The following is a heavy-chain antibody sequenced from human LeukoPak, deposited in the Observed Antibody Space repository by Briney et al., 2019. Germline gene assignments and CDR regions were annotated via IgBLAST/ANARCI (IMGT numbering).Heavy chain of an antibody. Sequence: SETLSLTCTVSGGSISSYYWSWIRQPAGKGLEWIGSIYYSGSTYYNPSLKSRVTISVDKSKNQFSLKLSSVTAADTAVYYCARETFCSGGSCYSLYYMDVWGKGTTVTVSS. CDR2: IYYSGST. CDR3: ARETFCSGGSCYSLYYMDV. V-gene: IGHV4-4*07. J-gene: IGHJ6*03. D-gene: IGHD2-15*01. CDR1: GGSISSYY.